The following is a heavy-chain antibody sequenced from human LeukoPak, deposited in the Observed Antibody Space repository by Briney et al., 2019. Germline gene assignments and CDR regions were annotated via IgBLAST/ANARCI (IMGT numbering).Heavy chain of an antibody. CDR2: ISSGSTSV. V-gene: IGHV3-48*04. CDR3: VRDNIAAAGDDNFDI. J-gene: IGHJ3*02. Sequence: PGGSLRLSCTASGFTFSPYAMNGVRQAPGKGGEWVSYISSGSTSVYYADSVKGRFIISRDNAKNSLSLQMNSLRAEDTAVYFCVRDNIAAAGDDNFDIWGQGTMVTVSS. D-gene: IGHD6-13*01. CDR1: GFTFSPYA.